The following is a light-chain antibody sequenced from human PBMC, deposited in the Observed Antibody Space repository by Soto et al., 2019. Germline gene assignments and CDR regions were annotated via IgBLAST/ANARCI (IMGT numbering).Light chain of an antibody. V-gene: IGKV3-20*01. CDR3: QQYGSSPTWT. CDR1: QSVSSSY. Sequence: EIVLTQSPGTLSLSPGERATLSCMSIQSVSSSYLAWYQQKPGQAPRLLIYGASTRASGIPDRFSGSGSGTDFTLTISRLEPEDSAVYYCQQYGSSPTWTFGQGTKVDIK. CDR2: GAS. J-gene: IGKJ1*01.